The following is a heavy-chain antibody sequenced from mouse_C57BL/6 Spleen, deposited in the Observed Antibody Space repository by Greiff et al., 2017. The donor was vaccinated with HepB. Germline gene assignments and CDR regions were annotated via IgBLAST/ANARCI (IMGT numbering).Heavy chain of an antibody. V-gene: IGHV1-26*01. J-gene: IGHJ1*03. Sequence: EVQLQQSGPELVKPGASVKISCKASGYTFTDYYMNWVKQSHGKGLEWIGDINPNNGGTSYNQKFKGKATLTVDKSSSTAYMELRSLTSEDSAVYDCARPITTAWYFDVWGTGTTVTVSS. CDR1: GYTFTDYY. CDR3: ARPITTAWYFDV. CDR2: INPNNGGT. D-gene: IGHD1-2*01.